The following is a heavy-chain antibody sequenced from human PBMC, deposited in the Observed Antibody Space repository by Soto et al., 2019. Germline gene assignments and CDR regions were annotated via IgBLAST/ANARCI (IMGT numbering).Heavy chain of an antibody. V-gene: IGHV1-18*01. Sequence: ASVKVSCKASGYTFTSYCVSWVLQAPGQGLEWMGWISAYNGNTNYAQKLQGRVTMTTDTSTSTAYMELRSLRSDDTAVYYCARGSRAHYGSGSYYNNFDYWGQGTLVTVSS. CDR1: GYTFTSYC. CDR2: ISAYNGNT. J-gene: IGHJ4*02. CDR3: ARGSRAHYGSGSYYNNFDY. D-gene: IGHD3-10*01.